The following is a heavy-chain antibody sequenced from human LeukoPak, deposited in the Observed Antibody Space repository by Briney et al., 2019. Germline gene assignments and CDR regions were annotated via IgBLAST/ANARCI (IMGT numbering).Heavy chain of an antibody. D-gene: IGHD1-1*01. CDR2: ISHDGGNK. Sequence: GGSLRLSCAASGFTFSNYALHWVRQAPGKGLEWVALISHDGGNKYYADSVRGRFTISRDNSKNSLYLQMNSLRGDDTAVYYCARDAATGTHAFDIWGQGTMVTVSS. J-gene: IGHJ3*02. CDR1: GFTFSNYA. V-gene: IGHV3-30-3*01. CDR3: ARDAATGTHAFDI.